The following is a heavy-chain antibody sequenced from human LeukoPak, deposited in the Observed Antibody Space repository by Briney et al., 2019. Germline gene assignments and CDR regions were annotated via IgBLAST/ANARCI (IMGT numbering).Heavy chain of an antibody. J-gene: IGHJ4*02. Sequence: PSETLSLTCTVSGGSISSYYWSWIRQPPGKGLEWIGYIYYSGSTNYNPSLKSRVTISVDTSKNQFSLKLSSVTAADTAVYYCAGGLYGGIAAAGLLDYWGQGTLVTVSS. D-gene: IGHD6-13*01. V-gene: IGHV4-59*01. CDR3: AGGLYGGIAAAGLLDY. CDR1: GGSISSYY. CDR2: IYYSGST.